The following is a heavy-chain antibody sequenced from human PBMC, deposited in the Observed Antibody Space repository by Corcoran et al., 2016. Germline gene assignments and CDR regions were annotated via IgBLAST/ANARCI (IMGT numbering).Heavy chain of an antibody. CDR2: IIPIFGTA. V-gene: IGHV1-69*01. D-gene: IGHD2-15*01. CDR1: GGTFSSYA. J-gene: IGHJ6*02. CDR3: ARDRDSVASYYYYGMDV. Sequence: QVQLVQSGAEVTKPGSSVKVSCKASGGTFSSYAISWVRQAPGQGLEWMGGIIPIFGTANYAQKFQGRVTITADESTSTAYMELSSLRSEDTAVYYCARDRDSVASYYYYGMDVWGQGTTVTVSS.